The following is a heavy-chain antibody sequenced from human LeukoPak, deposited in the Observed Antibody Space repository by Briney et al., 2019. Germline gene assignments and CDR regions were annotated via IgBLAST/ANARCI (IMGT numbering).Heavy chain of an antibody. CDR3: ARDVHGDYGSGWFDP. V-gene: IGHV1-18*01. CDR2: ISAYNGNT. J-gene: IGHJ5*02. Sequence: GASVKVSCKASGYTFTSYGISWVRQAPGQGLEWMGWISAYNGNTNYAQELQGRVTMTTDTSTSTAYMELRSLRSDDTAVYYCARDVHGDYGSGWFDPWGQGTLVSVSS. D-gene: IGHD4-17*01. CDR1: GYTFTSYG.